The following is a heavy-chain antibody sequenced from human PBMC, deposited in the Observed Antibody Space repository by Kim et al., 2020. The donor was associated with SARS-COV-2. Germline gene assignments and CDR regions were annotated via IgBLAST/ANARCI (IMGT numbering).Heavy chain of an antibody. J-gene: IGHJ3*02. CDR2: IWSDGSNK. CDR3: ARDGVRGTVDAFDI. Sequence: GGSLRLSCAASGVSFSSHGMHWVRQAPGKGLEWVAVIWSDGSNKNYADSVKGRFTISRDNYENTLYLQANSLRADDTAVYYCARDGVRGTVDAFDIWGQGTMVTVFS. CDR1: GVSFSSHG. V-gene: IGHV3-33*01. D-gene: IGHD1-7*01.